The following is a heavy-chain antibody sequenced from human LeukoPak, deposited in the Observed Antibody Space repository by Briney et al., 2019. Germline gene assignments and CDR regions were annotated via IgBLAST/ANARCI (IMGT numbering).Heavy chain of an antibody. CDR1: GFTFSSYA. J-gene: IGHJ4*02. Sequence: GGSLRLSCAASGFTFSSYAMSWVRQAPGKGLEWVSAISGSGGSTYYADSVKDRFTISRDNSKNTLYLQMNSLRAEDTAVYYCAKVEQSILGFGIAVAGPGDYWGQGTLVTVSS. CDR2: ISGSGGST. D-gene: IGHD6-19*01. CDR3: AKVEQSILGFGIAVAGPGDY. V-gene: IGHV3-23*01.